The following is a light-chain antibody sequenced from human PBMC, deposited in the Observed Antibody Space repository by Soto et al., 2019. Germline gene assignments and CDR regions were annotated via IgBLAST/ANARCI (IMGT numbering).Light chain of an antibody. CDR3: QQYNSYPWT. CDR1: QGISNY. J-gene: IGKJ1*01. V-gene: IGKV1-27*01. CDR2: AAS. Sequence: DIQMTQSPSSLSASVGDRVTITGRASQGISNYLAWYQQTPGKVPKLLIYAASTLQSGVPSRFSGSGSGTEFTLTISSLQPDDFATYYCQQYNSYPWTFGQGTKVDIK.